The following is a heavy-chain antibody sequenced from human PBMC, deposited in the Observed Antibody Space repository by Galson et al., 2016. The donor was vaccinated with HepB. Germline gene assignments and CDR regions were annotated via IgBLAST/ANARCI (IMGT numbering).Heavy chain of an antibody. V-gene: IGHV3-33*06. CDR3: VNWPHLSHRGPHGMDV. CDR2: ICYDGSNE. D-gene: IGHD3-16*01. Sequence: SLRLSCAASGFRFRSCGIHWLRQAPGKGLEWVAAICYDGSNEYYRDSVKGRFTISRDNSKNTGYMEMNNLAVDDTALYFCVNWPHLSHRGPHGMDVWGQGTAVTVSS. J-gene: IGHJ6*02. CDR1: GFRFRSCG.